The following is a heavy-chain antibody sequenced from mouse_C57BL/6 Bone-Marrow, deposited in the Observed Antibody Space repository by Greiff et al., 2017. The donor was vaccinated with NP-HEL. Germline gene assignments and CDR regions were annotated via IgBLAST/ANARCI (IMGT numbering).Heavy chain of an antibody. CDR3: ARVLYDCYLDY. J-gene: IGHJ2*01. D-gene: IGHD2-3*01. CDR1: GFTFSDFY. V-gene: IGHV7-1*01. Sequence: EVKVVESGGGLVQSGRSLRLSCATSGFTFSDFYMEWVRQAPGKGLEWIAASRNKANDYTTEYSASVKGRFIVSRYTSQSILYLQMNALRAEDTAIYYCARVLYDCYLDYWGQGTTLTVSS. CDR2: SRNKANDYTT.